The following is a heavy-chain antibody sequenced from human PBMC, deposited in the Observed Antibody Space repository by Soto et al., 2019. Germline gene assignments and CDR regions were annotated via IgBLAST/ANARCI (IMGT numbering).Heavy chain of an antibody. J-gene: IGHJ4*02. Sequence: GGSLRLSCAASGFALSDSAIHWVRQASGKGLEWVGRIRSKVNSYATIYAESVKGRFTISRDDSMSTIYLQMNSLKVEDTAVYYCTRRRDWTAMDPLDYWGQGTLVTVSS. CDR1: GFALSDSA. V-gene: IGHV3-73*01. D-gene: IGHD5-18*01. CDR2: IRSKVNSYAT. CDR3: TRRRDWTAMDPLDY.